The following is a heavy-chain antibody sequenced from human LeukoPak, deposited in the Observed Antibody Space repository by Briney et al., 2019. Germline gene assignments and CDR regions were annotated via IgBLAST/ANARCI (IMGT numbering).Heavy chain of an antibody. CDR3: ATGSYSGGFDK. CDR1: GGSISSYY. J-gene: IGHJ4*02. CDR2: IRNTGSA. Sequence: PSDTLSLTCTVSGGSISSYYWSWIRQPAGKRLKWIGLIRNTGSADYNPSLKSRVTLSIDTSKRQISLRLTSVTAADTAVYYCATGSYSGGFDKWGQGTLVIVSS. D-gene: IGHD2-8*02. V-gene: IGHV4-4*07.